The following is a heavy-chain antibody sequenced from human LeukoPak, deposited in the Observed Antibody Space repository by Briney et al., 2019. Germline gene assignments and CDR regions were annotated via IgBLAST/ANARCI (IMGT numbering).Heavy chain of an antibody. CDR2: VIPIFGTA. J-gene: IGHJ6*02. Sequence: SVKVSCKASGGTFSSYAISRVRQAPGQGLEWMGGVIPIFGTANYAQKFQGRVTITADESTSTAYMELSSLRSEDTAVYYCARDDYGDYVGYYYYGMDVWGQGTTVTVSS. V-gene: IGHV1-69*13. CDR1: GGTFSSYA. CDR3: ARDDYGDYVGYYYYGMDV. D-gene: IGHD4-17*01.